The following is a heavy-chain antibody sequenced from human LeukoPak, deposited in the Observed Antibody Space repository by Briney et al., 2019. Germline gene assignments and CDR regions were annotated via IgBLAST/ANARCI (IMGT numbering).Heavy chain of an antibody. CDR3: ATRKLGNDY. Sequence: SETLSLTCTVSGGSISSSSYYWGWIRQSPGKGLEWIGYIYYTGSTSYNPSLKSRVTISADTSKNQFSLKLSSVTAADTAMYYCATRKLGNDYWGQGTLVTVSS. CDR2: IYYTGST. D-gene: IGHD7-27*01. V-gene: IGHV4-61*05. CDR1: GGSISSSSYY. J-gene: IGHJ4*02.